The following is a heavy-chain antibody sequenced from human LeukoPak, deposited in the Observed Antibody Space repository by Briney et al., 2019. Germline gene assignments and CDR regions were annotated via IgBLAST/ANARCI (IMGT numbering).Heavy chain of an antibody. D-gene: IGHD3-10*01. V-gene: IGHV3-11*04. CDR2: ISSSGSTI. CDR3: ARDPSAFGELSKIADY. J-gene: IGHJ4*02. Sequence: GGSLRLSCAASGFTFSDYYMSWIRHAPGKGLEWVSYISSSGSTIYYADSVKSRFTISSDNAKNSLYSQMNSLRAEDTAVYYCARDPSAFGELSKIADYWGQGTLVTVSS. CDR1: GFTFSDYY.